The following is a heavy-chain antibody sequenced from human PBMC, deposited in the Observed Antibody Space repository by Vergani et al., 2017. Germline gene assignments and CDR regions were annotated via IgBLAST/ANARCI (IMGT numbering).Heavy chain of an antibody. J-gene: IGHJ5*02. CDR2: SNPNSGGT. V-gene: IGHV1-2*06. Sequence: QVPLVQSGAEVKKPGASVKVFCKASGYTFTGYYIHWVRQAPGQGLEWMGRSNPNSGGTNYAQKFQGRVTMTRDTSISTAYMEMSRLRSDDTAVYYCARPVRPPAVAGTGWVDPWGQGTQVTVSS. CDR1: GYTFTGYY. CDR3: ARPVRPPAVAGTGWVDP. D-gene: IGHD6-19*01.